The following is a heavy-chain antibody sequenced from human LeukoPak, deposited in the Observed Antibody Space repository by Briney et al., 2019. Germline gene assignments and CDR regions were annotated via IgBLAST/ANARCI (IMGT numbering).Heavy chain of an antibody. CDR1: VGSFSGYY. CDR3: ARGYYGSGSHCCHMDV. V-gene: IGHV4-34*01. CDR2: INHSGST. Sequence: SETLSLTCAVYVGSFSGYYWSWIRQPPGKGLEWIGEINHSGSTNYNSSLKSRVTISVDTYKNQFSLKLSSVTAADTAVYYCARGYYGSGSHCCHMDVWGKGTTITVS. D-gene: IGHD3-10*01. J-gene: IGHJ6*03.